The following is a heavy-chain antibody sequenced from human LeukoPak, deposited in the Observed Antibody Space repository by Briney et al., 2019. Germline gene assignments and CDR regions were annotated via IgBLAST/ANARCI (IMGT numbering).Heavy chain of an antibody. V-gene: IGHV3-7*01. CDR3: AELGITMIGGV. D-gene: IGHD3-10*02. J-gene: IGHJ6*04. CDR2: IKQDGSEK. Sequence: GGSLRLSCAASGFTFDDYGMSWVRQAPGKGLEWVANIKQDGSEKYYVDSVKGRFAISRDNAKNSLYLQMNSLRAEDTAVYYCAELGITMIGGVWGKGTTVTISS. CDR1: GFTFDDYG.